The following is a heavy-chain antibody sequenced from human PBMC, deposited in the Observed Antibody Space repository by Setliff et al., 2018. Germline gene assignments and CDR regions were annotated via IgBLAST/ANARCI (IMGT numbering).Heavy chain of an antibody. CDR1: GGSFSTSSDY. Sequence: LSLTCNVSGGSFSTSSDYWGWIRQPPGKGLAWIGSINYSGRNYYNPSLKSRVTIFADTSKNQFSLLLNSVTAADTALYYCARQKYWSGYYGEDYYYYMDVWGKGTTVTVSS. J-gene: IGHJ6*03. CDR2: INYSGRN. CDR3: ARQKYWSGYYGEDYYYYMDV. D-gene: IGHD3-3*01. V-gene: IGHV4-39*07.